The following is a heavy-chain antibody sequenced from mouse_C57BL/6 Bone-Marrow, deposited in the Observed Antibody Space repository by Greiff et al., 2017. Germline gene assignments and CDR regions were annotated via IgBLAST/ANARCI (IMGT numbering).Heavy chain of an antibody. CDR1: GYTFTSYW. CDR2: IDPSDSYT. Sequence: QVQLKQPGAELVMPGASVKLSCKASGYTFTSYWMHWVKQRPGQGLEWIGEIDPSDSYTNYNQKFKGKSTLTVDKSSSTAYMQLSSLTSEDSAVYYCAREPPHYYGSSYWFAYWGQGTLVTVSA. CDR3: AREPPHYYGSSYWFAY. J-gene: IGHJ3*01. D-gene: IGHD1-1*01. V-gene: IGHV1-69*01.